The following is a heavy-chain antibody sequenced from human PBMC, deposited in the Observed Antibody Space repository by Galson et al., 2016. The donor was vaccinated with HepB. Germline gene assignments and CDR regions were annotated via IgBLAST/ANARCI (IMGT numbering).Heavy chain of an antibody. V-gene: IGHV3-74*01. CDR2: IDSGGSST. Sequence: SLRLSCAASEFSFSNYWMHWVRQAPGKGLVWVSRIDSGGSSTNYADSVKGRFTISRDNAKSMLYLQMNSLRAEDTAVYYCARVLIRHSYYDILTGSSPDYHGMDVWGQGTTVTVSS. J-gene: IGHJ6*02. CDR1: EFSFSNYW. D-gene: IGHD3-9*01. CDR3: ARVLIRHSYYDILTGSSPDYHGMDV.